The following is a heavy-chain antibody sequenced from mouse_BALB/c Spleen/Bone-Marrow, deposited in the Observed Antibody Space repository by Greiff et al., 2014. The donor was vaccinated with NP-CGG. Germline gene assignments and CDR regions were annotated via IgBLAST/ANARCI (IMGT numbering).Heavy chain of an antibody. V-gene: IGHV6-6*02. D-gene: IGHD2-3*01. CDR2: IRLKSNNYAT. CDR3: TRGYYWGYFDV. J-gene: IGHJ1*01. Sequence: EVMLLESGGGLVQPGGSMKLSCVASGFTFSNYWMSWVRQSPEKGLEWVAEIRLKSNNYATHYAESVKGRFTISRDDSKSSVYLQMNNLRAEDTGIYYCTRGYYWGYFDVWGAGTTVTVSS. CDR1: GFTFSNYW.